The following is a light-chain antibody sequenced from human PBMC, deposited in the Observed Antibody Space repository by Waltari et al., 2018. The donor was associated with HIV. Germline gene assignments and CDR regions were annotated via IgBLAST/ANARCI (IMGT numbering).Light chain of an antibody. CDR1: SGDTRTYTH. J-gene: IGLJ1*01. Sequence: QSALTQPASVSGSPGQSIAISSTGTSGDTRTYTHVSWYQQHTGKVPKLIIYDVNVRPSGVSDRFSGSKSGNTATLTISGLHSDDEADYYCCSYTVNSTGVFGAGTKITV. CDR2: DVN. V-gene: IGLV2-14*03. CDR3: CSYTVNSTGV.